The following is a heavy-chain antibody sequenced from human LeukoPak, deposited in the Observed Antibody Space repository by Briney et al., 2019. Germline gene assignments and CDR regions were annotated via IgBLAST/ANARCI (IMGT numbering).Heavy chain of an antibody. Sequence: GASVKISCKASGYTFTGYYMHWVRQAPGQGLEWMGWINPNSGGTNYAQKFQGRVTMTRDTSISTAYMELSRLRSDDTAVYYCASPEGSSTSCYNCFDYWGQGTLVTVSS. CDR1: GYTFTGYY. D-gene: IGHD2-2*02. CDR3: ASPEGSSTSCYNCFDY. CDR2: INPNSGGT. V-gene: IGHV1-2*02. J-gene: IGHJ4*02.